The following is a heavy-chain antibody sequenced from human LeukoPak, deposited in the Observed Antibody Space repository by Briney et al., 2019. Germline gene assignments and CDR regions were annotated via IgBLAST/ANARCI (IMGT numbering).Heavy chain of an antibody. D-gene: IGHD1-26*01. V-gene: IGHV4-38-2*02. CDR3: ARDLGAINLYYFDY. Sequence: SETLSLTCAVSGYSISSCFYWGWIRQPPGKGLEWIGSIYHSGSTYYNPSLKSRVTISVDTSKNQFSLKLSSVTAADTAVYYCARDLGAINLYYFDYWGQGTLVTVSS. J-gene: IGHJ4*02. CDR2: IYHSGST. CDR1: GYSISSCFY.